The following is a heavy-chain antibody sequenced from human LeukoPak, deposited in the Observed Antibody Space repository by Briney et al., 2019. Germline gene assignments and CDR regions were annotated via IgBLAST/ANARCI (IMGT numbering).Heavy chain of an antibody. Sequence: GGSLRLSCAASGFTVSSNYMSWVRQAPGKGLEWVSVMYSGGSTYYAESVKGRFTISRDNSKNTLYLQLNSLRVEDTAVYYCARNYGSSRWWGTYDYWGQGTLVTVSS. CDR2: MYSGGST. J-gene: IGHJ4*02. CDR3: ARNYGSSRWWGTYDY. CDR1: GFTVSSNY. V-gene: IGHV3-53*01. D-gene: IGHD6-13*01.